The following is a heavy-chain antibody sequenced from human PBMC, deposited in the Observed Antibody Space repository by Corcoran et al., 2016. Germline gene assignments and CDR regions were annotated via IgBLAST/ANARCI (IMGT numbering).Heavy chain of an antibody. D-gene: IGHD3-10*01. CDR3: ARGLGITRVRGVDQFDY. V-gene: IGHV1-69*01. J-gene: IGHJ4*02. CDR2: IIPIFGTA. CDR1: GGAFSSYA. Sequence: QVQLVQSGAEVKKPGSSVKVSCKASGGAFSSYAISWVRQAPGQGLEWMGGIIPIFGTANYAQKFQGSVTITADESTSTAYMELSSLRAEDTAVDYVARGLGITRVRGVDQFDYWGQGTLVTVSS.